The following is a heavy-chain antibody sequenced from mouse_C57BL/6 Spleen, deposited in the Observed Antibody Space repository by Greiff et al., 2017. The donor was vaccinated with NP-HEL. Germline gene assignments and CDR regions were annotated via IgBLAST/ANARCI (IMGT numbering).Heavy chain of an antibody. J-gene: IGHJ4*01. CDR2: IYPSDSET. CDR1: GYTFTSYW. V-gene: IGHV1-61*01. D-gene: IGHD2-3*01. CDR3: ARDGMDYAMDY. Sequence: VQLQQSGAELVRPGSSVKLSCKASGYTFTSYWMDWVKQRPGQGLEWIGNIYPSDSETHYNQKFKDKATLTVDKSSSTAYMQLSSLTSEDSAVYYCARDGMDYAMDYWGQGTSVTVSS.